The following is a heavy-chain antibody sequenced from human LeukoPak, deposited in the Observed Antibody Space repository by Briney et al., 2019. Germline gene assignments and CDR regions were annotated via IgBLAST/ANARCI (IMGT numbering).Heavy chain of an antibody. CDR3: ARDLPYYDSSGYYPLTWGY. J-gene: IGHJ4*02. V-gene: IGHV3-21*01. CDR2: MSSSKSYI. D-gene: IGHD3-22*01. Sequence: PGGSLRLSCAASGFTLNYYSMVWVRQAPGKGLEWVSSMSSSKSYIYYADSVKGRFTISGDNAKNSLYLQMNSLRAEDTAVYYCARDLPYYDSSGYYPLTWGYWGQGTLVTVSS. CDR1: GFTLNYYS.